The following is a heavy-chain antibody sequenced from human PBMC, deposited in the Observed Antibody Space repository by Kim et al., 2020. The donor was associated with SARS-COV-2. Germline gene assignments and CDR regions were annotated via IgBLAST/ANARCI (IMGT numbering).Heavy chain of an antibody. J-gene: IGHJ4*02. CDR3: AREETALYYFDY. D-gene: IGHD5-18*01. V-gene: IGHV4-61*02. CDR2: IYTGGNT. Sequence: SETLSLTCTASGGSISSGSYSWSWIRQPAGKGLEWIGRIYTGGNTNYNPSLKSRVTISVDTSKNQLSLNLSSMTAADTAMYYCAREETALYYFDYWGQGTLVTVTS. CDR1: GGSISSGSYS.